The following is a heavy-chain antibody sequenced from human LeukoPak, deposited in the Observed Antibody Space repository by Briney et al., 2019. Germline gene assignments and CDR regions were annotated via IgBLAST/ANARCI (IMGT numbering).Heavy chain of an antibody. CDR1: GLTFSSHW. V-gene: IGHV3-15*07. J-gene: IGHJ5*02. Sequence: SGGSLRLSCAASGLTFSSHWMHWVRQAPGKGLEWVGRIRSNSDGGTIDYAAPVKGRFTLSRDDSKTTLYLQMNSLQTEDTAVYYCATDFYDSTWGQGTLVTVSS. CDR2: IRSNSDGGTI. D-gene: IGHD3-22*01. CDR3: ATDFYDST.